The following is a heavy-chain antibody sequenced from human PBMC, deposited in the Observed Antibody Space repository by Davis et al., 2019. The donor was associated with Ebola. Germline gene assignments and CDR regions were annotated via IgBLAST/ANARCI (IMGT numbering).Heavy chain of an antibody. CDR3: AREGGNSYYDY. V-gene: IGHV4-39*07. CDR2: SSHEGTT. Sequence: GSLRLSCFVSGVSITSGNYLWGWIRQPPGKRLEWIGSSSHEGTTYYNPSLRSRLTISLDTSKNQFSLKLSSMTIADTAVYYCAREGGNSYYDYWGQGTLVTVSS. CDR1: GVSITSGNYL. D-gene: IGHD4-23*01. J-gene: IGHJ4*02.